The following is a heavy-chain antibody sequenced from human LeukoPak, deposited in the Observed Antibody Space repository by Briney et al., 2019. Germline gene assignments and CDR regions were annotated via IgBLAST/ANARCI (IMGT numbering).Heavy chain of an antibody. Sequence: GSSVKVSCKASGGTFSSYAISWVRQATGQGLEWMGWMNPNSGNTGYAQKFQGRVTMTRNTSISTAYMELSSLRSEDTAVYYCARTRKQQLANWFDPWGQGTLVTVSS. V-gene: IGHV1-8*02. CDR1: GGTFSSYA. D-gene: IGHD6-13*01. CDR3: ARTRKQQLANWFDP. J-gene: IGHJ5*02. CDR2: MNPNSGNT.